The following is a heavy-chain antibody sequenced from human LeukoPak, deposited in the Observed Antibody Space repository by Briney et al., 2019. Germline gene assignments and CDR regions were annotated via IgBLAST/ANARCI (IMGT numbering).Heavy chain of an antibody. CDR3: ARDLRISGSYVALDI. Sequence: PGGSLRLSCAASGFTFSTYEVNWVRQAPGKGLEWVSKISSSGSTIYYADSVKGRFTISRGNAKNSLYLQMNSLRAEDTAVYYCARDLRISGSYVALDIWGQGTMVTVSS. CDR2: ISSSGSTI. V-gene: IGHV3-48*03. CDR1: GFTFSTYE. J-gene: IGHJ3*02. D-gene: IGHD1-26*01.